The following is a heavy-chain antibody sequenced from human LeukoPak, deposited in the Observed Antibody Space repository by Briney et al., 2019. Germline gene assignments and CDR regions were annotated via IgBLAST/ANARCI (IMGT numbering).Heavy chain of an antibody. CDR1: GGSISSYQ. CDR3: AGGNLRFPDY. Sequence: SETLSLTCTVSGGSISSYQWSWIRQPPGKGLEWIGNIYYSGSTNYSPSLTSRVTISVDTSKNQFSLNLNSVTDADRAVYYCAGGNLRFPDYWGQGTLVTVSS. D-gene: IGHD5-12*01. V-gene: IGHV4-59*01. J-gene: IGHJ4*02. CDR2: IYYSGST.